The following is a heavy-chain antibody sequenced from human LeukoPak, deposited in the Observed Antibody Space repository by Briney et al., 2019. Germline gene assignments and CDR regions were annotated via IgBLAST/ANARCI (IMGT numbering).Heavy chain of an antibody. D-gene: IGHD6-6*01. CDR1: GGSFSGYY. CDR3: ARSYSSSLGVIDY. Sequence: SETLSLTCAVYGGSFSGYYWSWIRQPPGKGLEWIGEISHSGSTNYNPSLKSRVTISVDTSKNQFSLKLSSVTAADTAVYYCARSYSSSLGVIDYWGQGTLVTVSS. J-gene: IGHJ4*02. CDR2: ISHSGST. V-gene: IGHV4-34*01.